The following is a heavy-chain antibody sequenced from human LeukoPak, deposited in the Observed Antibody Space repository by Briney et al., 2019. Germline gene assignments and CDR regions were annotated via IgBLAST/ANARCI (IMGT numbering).Heavy chain of an antibody. J-gene: IGHJ5*01. V-gene: IGHV3-9*01. CDR1: GFTFDDYA. CDR2: ISWNSGSI. Sequence: GGSLRLSCAASGFTFDDYAMHWVRQAPGKGLEWVSGISWNSGSIGYADSVKGRFTISRDNAKNLLFLQMNSLRAEDTAVYYCARRFASWGQGTLVTVSS. CDR3: ARRFAS.